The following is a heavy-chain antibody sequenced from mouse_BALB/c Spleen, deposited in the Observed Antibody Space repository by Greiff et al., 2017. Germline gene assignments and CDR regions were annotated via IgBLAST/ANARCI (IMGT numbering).Heavy chain of an antibody. CDR3: ARSPIHYYGYGDY. V-gene: IGHV3-2*02. J-gene: IGHJ2*01. Sequence: EVQLVESGPGLVKPSQSLSLTCTVTGYSITSDYAWNWIRQFPGNKLEWMGYISYSGSTSYNPSLKSRISITRDTSKNQFFLQLNSVTTEDTATYYCARSPIHYYGYGDYWGQGTTLTVSS. CDR1: GYSITSDYA. CDR2: ISYSGST. D-gene: IGHD1-2*01.